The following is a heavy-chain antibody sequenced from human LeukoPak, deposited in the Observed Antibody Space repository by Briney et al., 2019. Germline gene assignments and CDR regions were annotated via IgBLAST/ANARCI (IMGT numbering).Heavy chain of an antibody. V-gene: IGHV6-1*01. J-gene: IGHJ4*02. D-gene: IGHD6-19*01. CDR1: GDSVSTNSGA. CDR3: ARGVTVVGYYFDY. CDR2: TYYRSKWYN. Sequence: SQTLSLTCAISGDSVSTNSGAWNWIRQSPSRGLEWLGRTYYRSKWYNDYAVSVKSRITINPDTPKNQFSLQLNSVSPEDTAVYYCARGVTVVGYYFDYWGQGTLVTVSS.